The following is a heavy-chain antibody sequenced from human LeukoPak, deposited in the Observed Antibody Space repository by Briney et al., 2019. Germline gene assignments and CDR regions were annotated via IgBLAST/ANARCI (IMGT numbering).Heavy chain of an antibody. CDR3: ARGLVLATDDAFDI. D-gene: IGHD5-12*01. Sequence: SETLSLTCTVSGGSIRSYFWSWLRQPPGKGLEWIGYIWDTEITDYNPSLKSRVTISLETSKNHFSLKLRSVTAADTALYFCARGLVLATDDAFDIWGQGTLVTVSS. CDR1: GGSIRSYF. J-gene: IGHJ3*02. CDR2: IWDTEIT. V-gene: IGHV4-59*01.